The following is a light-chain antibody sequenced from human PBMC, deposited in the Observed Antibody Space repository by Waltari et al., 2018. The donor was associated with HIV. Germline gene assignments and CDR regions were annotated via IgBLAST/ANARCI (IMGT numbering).Light chain of an antibody. CDR2: KAS. CDR3: LQDSSYPLT. J-gene: IGKJ4*01. V-gene: IGKV1-5*03. Sequence: DIQMTQPPSTLSASVGDRVTITCRASQSISSWLAWYQQKPGRAPKLLIYKASNLEGGVPSRFSGSGSGTDFTLTISSLQPEDFATYYCLQDSSYPLTFGGGTKVEVK. CDR1: QSISSW.